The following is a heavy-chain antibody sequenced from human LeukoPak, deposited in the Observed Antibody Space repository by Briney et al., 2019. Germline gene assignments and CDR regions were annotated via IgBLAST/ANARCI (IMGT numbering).Heavy chain of an antibody. D-gene: IGHD6-19*01. CDR3: AREPPLYSSGWSGQFDP. Sequence: PSETLSLTCTVSGGSISNYYWNWIRQPPGKGLEWIGYIYYSGSTNYNPSLKSRVTISVDTSKNQFSLKLSSVTAADTAVYYCAREPPLYSSGWSGQFDPWGRGTLVTVSS. V-gene: IGHV4-59*01. CDR2: IYYSGST. CDR1: GGSISNYY. J-gene: IGHJ5*02.